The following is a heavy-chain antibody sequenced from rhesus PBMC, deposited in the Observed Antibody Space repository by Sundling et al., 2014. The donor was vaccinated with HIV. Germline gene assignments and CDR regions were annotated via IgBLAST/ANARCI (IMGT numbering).Heavy chain of an antibody. CDR1: GASISNYL. Sequence: QVQLLESGPGLVKPSETLSLTCTVSGASISNYLWNWIRQPPGKGLEWIGEINGNVGNTDYNPSLKSRVTISRDTSKNQFSLRLNSVTAADTALYYCAVIPPHWDGYYDWSLFDFWGPGLRVTVSS. CDR3: AVIPPHWDGYYDWSLFDF. J-gene: IGHJ3*01. D-gene: IGHD3-34*01. CDR2: INGNVGNT. V-gene: IGHV4-80*01.